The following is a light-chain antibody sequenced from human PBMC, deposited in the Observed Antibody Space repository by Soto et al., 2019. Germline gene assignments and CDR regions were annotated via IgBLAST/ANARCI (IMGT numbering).Light chain of an antibody. J-gene: IGKJ1*01. CDR2: LGS. CDR1: QSLLHSNGYNY. Sequence: DIVMTQSPLSLPVTPGEPASISCRSSQSLLHSNGYNYLDWYLQKPGQSPQLLIYLGSNRASGVPDRFSGSGSGTDVTLKINRVEAEDVGVYYCMQALQTPPWTFGQGTKVEIK. V-gene: IGKV2-28*01. CDR3: MQALQTPPWT.